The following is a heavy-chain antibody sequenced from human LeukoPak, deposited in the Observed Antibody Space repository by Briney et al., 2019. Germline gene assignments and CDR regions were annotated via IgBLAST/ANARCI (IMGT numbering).Heavy chain of an antibody. CDR3: ARTLHDYGDYYFDY. V-gene: IGHV3-30*04. CDR2: ISYDGSNK. Sequence: GGSLRLSCAASGFTFSSYAMHWVRQAPGKGLEWVAVISYDGSNKYYADSVKGRFTISRDNSKNTLHLQMNSLRAEDTAVYYCARTLHDYGDYYFDYWGQGTLVTVSS. J-gene: IGHJ4*02. CDR1: GFTFSSYA. D-gene: IGHD4-17*01.